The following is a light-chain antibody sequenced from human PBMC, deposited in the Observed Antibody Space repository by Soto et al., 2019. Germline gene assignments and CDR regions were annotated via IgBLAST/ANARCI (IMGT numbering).Light chain of an antibody. CDR1: SSDVGSYNL. J-gene: IGLJ2*01. CDR3: CSYAGSSTLT. V-gene: IGLV2-23*01. CDR2: EGS. Sequence: ALTQPASVSGSPGQSITISCTGTSSDVGSYNLVSWYQQHPGKAPKLMIYEGSKRPSGVSNRFSGSKSGNTASLTISGLQAEDEADYYCCSYAGSSTLTFGGGTKLTVL.